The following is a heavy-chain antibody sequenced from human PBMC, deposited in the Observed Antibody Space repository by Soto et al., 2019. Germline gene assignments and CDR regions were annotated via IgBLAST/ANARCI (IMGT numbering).Heavy chain of an antibody. CDR1: GFTFSKAW. Sequence: GGSLRLSCAASGFTFSKAWMSWVRQAPGKGLEWVGRIKSKSDGGTTDFAAPVKGRFTISRDDSKSTLDLQMNSLKSDDTAVYYCTTSRPGGSNGYIGDYYGMDVWGQGTTVTVSS. D-gene: IGHD1-1*01. CDR3: TTSRPGGSNGYIGDYYGMDV. V-gene: IGHV3-15*01. CDR2: IKSKSDGGTT. J-gene: IGHJ6*02.